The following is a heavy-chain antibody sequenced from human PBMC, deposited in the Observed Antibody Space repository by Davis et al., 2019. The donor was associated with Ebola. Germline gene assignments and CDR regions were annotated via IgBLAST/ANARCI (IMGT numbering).Heavy chain of an antibody. J-gene: IGHJ4*02. CDR3: GGYY. CDR1: GFTFYRYE. D-gene: IGHD3-22*01. CDR2: ISSSGSTK. V-gene: IGHV3-48*03. Sequence: GESLKISCVTSGFTFYRYEMNWVRQAPGKGLEWVSYISSSGSTKYYADSVKGRFTISRDNAKNSLYLQMNSLRAEDTAVYYCGGYYWGQGTLVTVSS.